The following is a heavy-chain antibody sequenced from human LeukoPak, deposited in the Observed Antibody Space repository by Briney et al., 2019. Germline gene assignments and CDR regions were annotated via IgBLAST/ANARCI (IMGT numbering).Heavy chain of an antibody. V-gene: IGHV4-59*01. J-gene: IGHJ4*02. CDR2: IYYNGST. Sequence: SETLSLTCTVSGASISSYYWSWIRQPPGKGLEWIGYIYYNGSTNCNPSLKSRVTVSVDTSKNQFSLKLGSVTAADTAVYYCARGRVPAAITFDYWGQGTLVTVSS. D-gene: IGHD2-2*01. CDR1: GASISSYY. CDR3: ARGRVPAAITFDY.